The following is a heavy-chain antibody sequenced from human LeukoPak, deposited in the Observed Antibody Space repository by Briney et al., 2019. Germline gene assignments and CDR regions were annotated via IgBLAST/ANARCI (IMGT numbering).Heavy chain of an antibody. CDR1: GLTFSGSA. J-gene: IGHJ4*02. CDR2: ISGSGNST. Sequence: GGSLRLSCAASGLTFSGSAMSWVRQAPGKGLEWVSLISGSGNSTYYADSVKGRFTISRDNSNNILYLQMNSLRAEDTAIYYCAKVLVLVSANRYYFDYWGQGTLVTVSS. D-gene: IGHD2-15*01. CDR3: AKVLVLVSANRYYFDY. V-gene: IGHV3-23*01.